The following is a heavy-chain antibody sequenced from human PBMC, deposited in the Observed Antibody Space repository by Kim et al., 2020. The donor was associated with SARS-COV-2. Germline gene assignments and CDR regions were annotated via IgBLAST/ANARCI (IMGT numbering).Heavy chain of an antibody. D-gene: IGHD6-19*01. J-gene: IGHJ4*02. V-gene: IGHV3-30*02. CDR3: AKLIAVAGNGSGWSRRTRDFDY. Sequence: DSVKGRFTISRDNSKNTLYLQMNSLRAEDTAVYYCAKLIAVAGNGSGWSRRTRDFDYWGQGTLVTVSS.